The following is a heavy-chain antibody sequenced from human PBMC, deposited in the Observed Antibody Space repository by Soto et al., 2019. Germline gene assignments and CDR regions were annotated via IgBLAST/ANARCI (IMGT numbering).Heavy chain of an antibody. V-gene: IGHV1-69*06. Sequence: ASVKVSCKASGGTFSSYAISWVRQAPGQGLEWMGGIIPIFGTANCAQKFQGRVTITADKSTSTAYMELSSLRSEDTAVYYCARGHCSSTSCYYAFDIWGQGTMVTVSS. CDR3: ARGHCSSTSCYYAFDI. CDR2: IIPIFGTA. CDR1: GGTFSSYA. D-gene: IGHD2-2*01. J-gene: IGHJ3*02.